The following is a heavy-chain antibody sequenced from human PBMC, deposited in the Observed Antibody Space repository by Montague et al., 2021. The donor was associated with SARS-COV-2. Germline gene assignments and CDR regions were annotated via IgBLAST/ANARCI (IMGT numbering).Heavy chain of an antibody. CDR2: IYYSGTT. J-gene: IGHJ4*02. D-gene: IGHD3-9*01. V-gene: IGHV4-39*07. CDR3: GRDTTAYYRLDY. Sequence: SETLSLTCTVSGDSISSSTYYWGWIRQPPGKVLEWIGTIYYSGTTYYHPSLRSRVTISVDTSKNQFSLMLTSVTAADTAFYYCGRDTTAYYRLDYWGRGTLVTVSS. CDR1: GDSISSSTYY.